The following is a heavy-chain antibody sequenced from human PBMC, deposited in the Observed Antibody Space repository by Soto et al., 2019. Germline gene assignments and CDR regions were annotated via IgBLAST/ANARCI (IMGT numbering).Heavy chain of an antibody. CDR2: MFYSGTI. CDR1: GGSVRSGKYV. CDR3: ARDQRIPTAGTPYYYYDLDV. V-gene: IGHV4-61*01. D-gene: IGHD6-13*01. J-gene: IGHJ6*02. Sequence: SGTLSLTCTVSGGSVRSGKYVWGWLGQRPGKGLEWIVNMFYSGTINYNPSLKSLVTIFVDTSKNQFSPRLTSVTAADTAIYYSARDQRIPTAGTPYYYYDLDVWGPGTTVTVSS.